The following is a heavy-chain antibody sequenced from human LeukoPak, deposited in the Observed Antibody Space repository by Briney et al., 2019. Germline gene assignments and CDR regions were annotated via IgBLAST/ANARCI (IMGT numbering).Heavy chain of an antibody. V-gene: IGHV1-46*01. CDR3: ARDNSVGDIAWWFDP. D-gene: IGHD3-16*02. CDR1: GYTFTSHY. J-gene: IGHJ5*02. CDR2: INPSGSST. Sequence: ASVKVSRKASGYTFTSHYMHWVRQAPGQGLEWMGLINPSGSSTLYAQKFQGRVTMTRDMSTTTDYMELSSLRSEDTAVYYCARDNSVGDIAWWFDPWGQGTLVTVSS.